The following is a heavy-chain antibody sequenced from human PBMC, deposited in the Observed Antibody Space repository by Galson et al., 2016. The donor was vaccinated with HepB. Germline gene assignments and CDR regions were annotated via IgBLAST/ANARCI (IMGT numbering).Heavy chain of an antibody. V-gene: IGHV3-9*01. CDR1: GFIFDDYA. CDR2: ISSNSRTI. J-gene: IGHJ6*02. D-gene: IGHD2/OR15-2a*01. Sequence: SLRLSCAASGFIFDDYAMSWVRQIPGRGLEWVSTISSNSRTIDYADSVRGRFTIFRDNAENSLYLRMNSLKTEDTALYYCAKDRGNLNYYQLYGMDVWGQGTTVIVSS. CDR3: AKDRGNLNYYQLYGMDV.